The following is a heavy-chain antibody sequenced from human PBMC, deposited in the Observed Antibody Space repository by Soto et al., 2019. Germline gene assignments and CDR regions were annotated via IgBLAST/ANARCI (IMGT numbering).Heavy chain of an antibody. CDR1: GGSVSSTN. D-gene: IGHD2-21*01. Sequence: ETLSLTCAVSGGSVSSTNWWSWVRQAPGKGLEWISYISSSSGHIYYADSVKGRFTISRDNAKNSLYLQMNSLRAEDTAVYWCACARGGGASRQAAYWGQGTQVTVS. V-gene: IGHV3-48*01. CDR3: ACARGGGASRQAAY. CDR2: ISSSSGHI. J-gene: IGHJ4*02.